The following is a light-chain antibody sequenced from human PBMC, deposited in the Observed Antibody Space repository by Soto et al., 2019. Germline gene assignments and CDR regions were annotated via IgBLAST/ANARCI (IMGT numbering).Light chain of an antibody. J-gene: IGLJ2*01. Sequence: QAVVTQSPSASASLGASVKLTCTLSSGHSSYAIAWHQQQPEKGPRYLMKLNSDGSHSKGDGIPDRFSGSSSGAERYLTISSLQSEDEADYYCQTWGTGIHVLFGGGNKLTVL. CDR2: LNSDGSH. CDR3: QTWGTGIHVL. CDR1: SGHSSYA. V-gene: IGLV4-69*01.